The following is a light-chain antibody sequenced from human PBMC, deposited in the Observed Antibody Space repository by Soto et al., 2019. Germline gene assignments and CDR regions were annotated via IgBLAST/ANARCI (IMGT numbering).Light chain of an antibody. CDR1: SSNIGSNY. V-gene: IGLV1-47*02. CDR2: SNN. Sequence: QSVLTQPPSASRTPGQRVTISCSGSSSNIGSNYVYWYRQLPGTAPKLLIYSNNHRPSGVPDRFSGSKSGTSASLAISGLPSEDDADYYCAAWDDSLSGWVFGGGTKVTVL. J-gene: IGLJ3*02. CDR3: AAWDDSLSGWV.